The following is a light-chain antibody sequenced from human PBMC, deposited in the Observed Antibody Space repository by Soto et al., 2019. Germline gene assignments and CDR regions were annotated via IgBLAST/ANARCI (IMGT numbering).Light chain of an antibody. Sequence: EIVLTQSPGTLSLSPGERATLSCRASQSVSSGYLAWYQQKRGQTPRLLIYETSTSAAGIPDRFSGSGSGTDFTLTISRLEPEDFALYYCQQYGTSPITFGQGTRLEIK. V-gene: IGKV3-20*01. CDR1: QSVSSGY. CDR3: QQYGTSPIT. CDR2: ETS. J-gene: IGKJ5*01.